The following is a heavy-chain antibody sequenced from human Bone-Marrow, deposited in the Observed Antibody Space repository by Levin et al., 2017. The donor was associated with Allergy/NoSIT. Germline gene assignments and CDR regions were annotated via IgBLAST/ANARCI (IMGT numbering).Heavy chain of an antibody. CDR2: VWSDETNK. CDR3: ARVILRSLVSSPNDAFDS. Sequence: PGGSLRLSCAASGFTFSNYAMHWVRQAPGKGLEWVAVVWSDETNKYYADSVKGRFTISRDNSKNTLYLQMNSLRAEDTAVYYCARVILRSLVSSPNDAFDSWGQGTMVTVSS. CDR1: GFTFSNYA. J-gene: IGHJ3*02. V-gene: IGHV3-33*01. D-gene: IGHD3-3*01.